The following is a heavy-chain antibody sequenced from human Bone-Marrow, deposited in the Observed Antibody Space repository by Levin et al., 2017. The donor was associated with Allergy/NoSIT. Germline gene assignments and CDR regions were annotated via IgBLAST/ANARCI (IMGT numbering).Heavy chain of an antibody. V-gene: IGHV4-34*01. CDR1: GGSFSGYY. Sequence: SETLSLTCAVYGGSFSGYYWSWIRQPPGKGLEWIGEINHSGSTNYNPSLKSRVTISVDTSKNQFSLKLSSVTAADTAVYYCARERVGYCSSTSGGAAFDIWGQGTMVTVSS. CDR2: INHSGST. D-gene: IGHD2-2*01. J-gene: IGHJ3*02. CDR3: ARERVGYCSSTSGGAAFDI.